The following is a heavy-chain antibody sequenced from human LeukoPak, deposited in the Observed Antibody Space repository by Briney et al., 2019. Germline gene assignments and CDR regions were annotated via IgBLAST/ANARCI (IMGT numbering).Heavy chain of an antibody. J-gene: IGHJ4*02. Sequence: SETLSLTCAVYGGSFSGDFWSWIRQSPGKGLEWIGEINHGGSTTYNPSLKSRVTISVDTSKSQFSLNLTSVTAADTAVYYCAAQILLCHYYWGQGTLVTVSS. CDR1: GGSFSGDF. V-gene: IGHV4-34*01. CDR2: INHGGST. D-gene: IGHD2/OR15-2a*01. CDR3: AAQILLCHYY.